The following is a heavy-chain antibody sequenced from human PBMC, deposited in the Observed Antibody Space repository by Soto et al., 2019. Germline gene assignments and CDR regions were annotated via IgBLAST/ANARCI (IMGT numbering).Heavy chain of an antibody. V-gene: IGHV1-18*01. CDR1: GYTFTTYG. CDR3: ARAPARYTSTWCADY. D-gene: IGHD6-13*01. Sequence: ASVKVSCKTSGYTFTTYGITWVRQAPGQGLEWMGWISASNGGTNFEQKFQGRVTMTTETSTGTAYMELRSLRSDDTAVYFCARAPARYTSTWCADYWGRGTLVTVSS. J-gene: IGHJ4*02. CDR2: ISASNGGT.